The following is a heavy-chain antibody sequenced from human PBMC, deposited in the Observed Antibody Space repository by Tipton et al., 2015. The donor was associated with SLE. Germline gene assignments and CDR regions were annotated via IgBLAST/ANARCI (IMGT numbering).Heavy chain of an antibody. V-gene: IGHV3-9*01. Sequence: SLRLSCVASGFTFNDYAMHWVRQAPGRGLEWVSGINWNSGNIDYADSVKGRFTISRDNAKNSLYLQMNSLRAEDTALYYCAKDPTMVQGVIMGGEFDYWGQGTLVTVSS. D-gene: IGHD3-10*01. CDR3: AKDPTMVQGVIMGGEFDY. J-gene: IGHJ4*02. CDR1: GFTFNDYA. CDR2: INWNSGNI.